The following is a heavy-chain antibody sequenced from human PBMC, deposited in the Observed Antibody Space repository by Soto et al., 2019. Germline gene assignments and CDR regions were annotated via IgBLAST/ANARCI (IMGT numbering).Heavy chain of an antibody. J-gene: IGHJ5*02. CDR1: GYSFPSYW. V-gene: IGHV5-10-1*01. D-gene: IGHD6-6*01. Sequence: GESLKISCKGSGYSFPSYWISWVRQMPGKGLQWMGRIDPSDSYINYSPSFEGHVNISIDKSINTAYLQWSSLKASDTAIYYCARHGQLALFDQWGQGTLVTVSS. CDR2: IDPSDSYI. CDR3: ARHGQLALFDQ.